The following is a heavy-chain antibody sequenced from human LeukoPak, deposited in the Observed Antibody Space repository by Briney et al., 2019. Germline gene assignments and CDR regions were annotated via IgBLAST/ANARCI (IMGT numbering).Heavy chain of an antibody. Sequence: PGGSLRLSCAASGFTFSSYSMNWVRQAPGKGLEWVSSISSSSSYIYYADSVKGRFTISRDNAKNSLYLQMNSLRAEDTAVYYCARDPFGELFYDYWGQGTLVTVSS. CDR3: ARDPFGELFYDY. J-gene: IGHJ4*02. CDR2: ISSSSSYI. D-gene: IGHD3-10*01. CDR1: GFTFSSYS. V-gene: IGHV3-21*01.